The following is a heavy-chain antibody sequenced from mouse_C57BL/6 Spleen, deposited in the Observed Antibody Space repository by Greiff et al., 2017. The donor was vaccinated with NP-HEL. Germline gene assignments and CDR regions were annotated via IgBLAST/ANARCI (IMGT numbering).Heavy chain of an antibody. Sequence: EVKVVESGGGLVQPGGSLSLSCAASGFTFTDYYMSWVRQPPGKALEWLGFIRNKANGYTTEYSASVKGRFTISRDNSQSILYLQMNALRAEDSATYYCARYVGYAMDYWGQGTSVTVSS. J-gene: IGHJ4*01. CDR1: GFTFTDYY. CDR2: IRNKANGYTT. V-gene: IGHV7-3*01. CDR3: ARYVGYAMDY.